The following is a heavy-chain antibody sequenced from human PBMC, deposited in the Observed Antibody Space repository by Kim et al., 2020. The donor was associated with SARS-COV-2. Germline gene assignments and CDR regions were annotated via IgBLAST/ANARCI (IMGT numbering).Heavy chain of an antibody. CDR2: T. J-gene: IGHJ4*02. D-gene: IGHD5-12*01. V-gene: IGHV5-51*01. Sequence: TRYSPSFQGQVTISADKSISTAYLQWSSLKASDTAMYYCARWLQLDYFDYWGQGTLVTVSS. CDR3: ARWLQLDYFDY.